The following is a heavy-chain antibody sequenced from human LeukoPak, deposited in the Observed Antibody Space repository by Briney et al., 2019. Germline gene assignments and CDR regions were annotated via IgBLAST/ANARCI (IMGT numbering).Heavy chain of an antibody. J-gene: IGHJ6*02. Sequence: ASVKVSCKASGYTFTNYYIHWVRQAPGHGLEWLGISNPSGDSTNYAQKFQGRVTMTRDTSTSTVYMDLSSLRSEDTAVYYCARHAHYGSGRCMDVWGQGTTVTVSS. CDR3: ARHAHYGSGRCMDV. CDR1: GYTFTNYY. V-gene: IGHV1-46*01. D-gene: IGHD3-10*01. CDR2: SNPSGDST.